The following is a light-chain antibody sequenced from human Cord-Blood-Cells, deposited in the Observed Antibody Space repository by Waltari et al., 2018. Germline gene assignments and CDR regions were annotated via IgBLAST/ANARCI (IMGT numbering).Light chain of an antibody. CDR1: NIGSKS. CDR3: QVWDSSSDHGV. Sequence: SYVLTQPPSVSVAPGKTARITCGGNNIGSKSVHWYQKKPGQAPVLVIYYARDRPSGIPVRFSGSNSGNTATVTISRSEAGNEANYYCQVWDSSSDHGVFGEGNKLTVL. CDR2: YAR. J-gene: IGLJ3*02. V-gene: IGLV3-21*04.